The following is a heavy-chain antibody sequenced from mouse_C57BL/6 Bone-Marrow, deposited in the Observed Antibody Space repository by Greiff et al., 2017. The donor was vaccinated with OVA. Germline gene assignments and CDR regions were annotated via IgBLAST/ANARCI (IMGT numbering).Heavy chain of an antibody. CDR3: ARGHDWAWFAY. CDR1: GYTFTSYW. Sequence: QVHVKQPGAELVMPGASVKLSCKASGYTFTSYWMHWVKQRPGQGLEWIGEIDPSDSYTNYNQKFKGKSTLTVDKSSSTAYMQLSSLTSEDSAVYYCARGHDWAWFAYWGQGTLVTVSA. V-gene: IGHV1-69*01. CDR2: IDPSDSYT. D-gene: IGHD2-4*01. J-gene: IGHJ3*01.